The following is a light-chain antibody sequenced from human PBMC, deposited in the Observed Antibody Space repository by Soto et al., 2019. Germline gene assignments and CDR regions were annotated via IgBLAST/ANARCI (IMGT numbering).Light chain of an antibody. V-gene: IGKV3-11*01. Sequence: EIVLTQSPATLSLSPGERAALSCRASQSVSSYLAWYQQKPDQAPRLLIYDASNRATGIPARFSGSGSGTDFTLTISSLEPEDFGIYYCQQRSNWPLTFGGGAKVEIK. CDR1: QSVSSY. CDR2: DAS. J-gene: IGKJ4*01. CDR3: QQRSNWPLT.